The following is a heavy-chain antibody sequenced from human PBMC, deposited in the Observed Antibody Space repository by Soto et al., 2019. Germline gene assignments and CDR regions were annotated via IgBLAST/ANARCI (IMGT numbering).Heavy chain of an antibody. CDR2: INPANGNT. D-gene: IGHD3-9*01. CDR3: ARRGALTSYFFGYYFAY. V-gene: IGHV1-3*01. J-gene: IGHJ4*02. CDR1: GYTFPRYA. Sequence: QVQLVQSGAEVKKPGASVKVSCKTSGYTFPRYALHWVRQAPGQRLEWMGWINPANGNTKYSQKSQGRVTFTRDTSASTADMELRSLISEDTAVYYCARRGALTSYFFGYYFAYWGQGTLVTVSS.